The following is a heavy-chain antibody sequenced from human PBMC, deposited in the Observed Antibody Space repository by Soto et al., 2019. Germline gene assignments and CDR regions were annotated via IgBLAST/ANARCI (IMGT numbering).Heavy chain of an antibody. CDR1: GFTFSSFG. D-gene: IGHD1-1*01. Sequence: QVQLVESGGGVVQPGRSLRLSCAASGFTFSSFGMHWVRQAPGKGLEWVAVISFDGSNKYYADSVKGRFTISRDNSNNTLSLQMNSLKAEDTAVYYCAKDTSKYSNNWPAYYGLDVWGQGTTVTVSS. CDR2: ISFDGSNK. J-gene: IGHJ6*02. V-gene: IGHV3-30*18. CDR3: AKDTSKYSNNWPAYYGLDV.